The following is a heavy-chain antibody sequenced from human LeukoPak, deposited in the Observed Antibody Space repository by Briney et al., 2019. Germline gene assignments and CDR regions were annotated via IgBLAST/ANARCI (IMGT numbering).Heavy chain of an antibody. D-gene: IGHD2-15*01. V-gene: IGHV1-2*02. CDR2: INPNSGGT. Sequence: ASVKVSCKASGYTFTGYYMHWVRQAPGQGLEWMGWINPNSGGTNYAQKFQGRVTMTRDTSISTAYMELSRLRSDDTAVYYCARKIGPLRYCSGGSCYRGNWFDPWGQGTLVTVSS. CDR1: GYTFTGYY. CDR3: ARKIGPLRYCSGGSCYRGNWFDP. J-gene: IGHJ5*02.